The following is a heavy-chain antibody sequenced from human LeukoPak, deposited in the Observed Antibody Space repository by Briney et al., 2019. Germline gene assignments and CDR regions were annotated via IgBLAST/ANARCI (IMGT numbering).Heavy chain of an antibody. CDR3: AGFERGYACDY. CDR2: ISSSSSTI. Sequence: PGGSLRLSCAASGFTFSSYSMNWVRQAPGKGLEWVSYISSSSSTIYYADSVKGRFTISRDNAKNSLYLQMNSLRAEDTAVYYCAGFERGYACDYWGQGTLVTVSS. V-gene: IGHV3-48*01. CDR1: GFTFSSYS. J-gene: IGHJ4*02. D-gene: IGHD3-16*01.